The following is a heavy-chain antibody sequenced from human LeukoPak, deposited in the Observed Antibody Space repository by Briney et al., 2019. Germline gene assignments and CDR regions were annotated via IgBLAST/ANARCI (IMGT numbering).Heavy chain of an antibody. Sequence: GGSLRLSCAASGFTFSSYAMSWVRQAPGKGLEWVSTISGSGGGTYYADSVKGRFTISRDNSKNTLYLQMNSLRAEDTAVYYCAKLGTRGFYFDYWGQGTLVTVSS. CDR2: ISGSGGGT. J-gene: IGHJ4*02. V-gene: IGHV3-23*01. CDR1: GFTFSSYA. D-gene: IGHD3-16*01. CDR3: AKLGTRGFYFDY.